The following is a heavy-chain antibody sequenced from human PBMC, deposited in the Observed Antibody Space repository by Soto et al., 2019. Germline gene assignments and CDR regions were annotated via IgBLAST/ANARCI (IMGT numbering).Heavy chain of an antibody. D-gene: IGHD4-17*01. CDR2: NNNRADT. J-gene: IGHJ5*02. Sequence: SETLSLTCAVSGASIDNNGYSWTWIRQHPGKGLEWIGTNNNRADTYYNPSLRSRIAMSVDISKKTFSLRLRSVTAADTGVYYCVRDGSKTLRDCFDPWGQGILVTVSS. CDR1: GASIDNNGYS. CDR3: VRDGSKTLRDCFDP. V-gene: IGHV4-31*11.